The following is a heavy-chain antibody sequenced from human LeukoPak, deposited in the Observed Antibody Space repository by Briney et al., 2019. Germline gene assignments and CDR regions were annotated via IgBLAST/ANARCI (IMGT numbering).Heavy chain of an antibody. CDR3: ASSHASGYYSLVFDY. CDR1: GGTFSSYA. J-gene: IGHJ4*02. Sequence: SVKVSCKASGGTFSSYAISWVRQAPGQGLEWMGRIIPILGIANYAQKFQGRVTITADKSTSTAYMELSSLRSEDTAVYYCASSHASGYYSLVFDYWGQGTLVTVSS. D-gene: IGHD3-22*01. V-gene: IGHV1-69*04. CDR2: IIPILGIA.